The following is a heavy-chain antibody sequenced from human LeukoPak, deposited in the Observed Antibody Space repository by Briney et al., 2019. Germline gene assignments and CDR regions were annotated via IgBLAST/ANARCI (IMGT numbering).Heavy chain of an antibody. CDR3: ARVRCSSTSCYFGMDV. CDR2: ISSSSSYI. V-gene: IGHV3-21*01. J-gene: IGHJ6*02. CDR1: GFTFSSYS. D-gene: IGHD2-2*01. Sequence: PGGSLRLSCAASGFTFSSYSMNWVRQAPGKGLEWVSSISSSSSYIYYADSVKGRFAISRDNAKNSLYLQMNSLRAEDTAVYYCARVRCSSTSCYFGMDVWGQGTTVTVSS.